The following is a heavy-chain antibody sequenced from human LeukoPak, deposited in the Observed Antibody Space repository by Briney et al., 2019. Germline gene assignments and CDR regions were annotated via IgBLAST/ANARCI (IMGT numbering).Heavy chain of an antibody. CDR1: GFTFTSSA. CDR3: AAVGYCSSTSCYGFDY. Sequence: GTLVKVSCKASGFTFTSSAVQWVRQARGQRLEWIGWIVVGSGNTNYAQKFQERVTITRDMSTSTAYMELSSLRSEDTAVYYCAAVGYCSSTSCYGFDYWGQGTLVTVSS. J-gene: IGHJ4*02. CDR2: IVVGSGNT. D-gene: IGHD2-2*01. V-gene: IGHV1-58*01.